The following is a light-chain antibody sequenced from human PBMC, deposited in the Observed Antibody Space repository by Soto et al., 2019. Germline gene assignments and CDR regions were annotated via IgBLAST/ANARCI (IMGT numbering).Light chain of an antibody. Sequence: DIQMTQSPSSLSASVGDRVSITCRASQSISTHLSWYQQKPGKAPKLLIYAASNLQSGVPSRFSGRGSGTDFTLTVESLQPEDFATYYCQQGYSNPWTFGQGTKVDIK. J-gene: IGKJ1*01. CDR1: QSISTH. CDR2: AAS. CDR3: QQGYSNPWT. V-gene: IGKV1-39*01.